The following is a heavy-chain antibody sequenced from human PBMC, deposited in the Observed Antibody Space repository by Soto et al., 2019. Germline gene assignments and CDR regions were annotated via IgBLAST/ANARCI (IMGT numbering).Heavy chain of an antibody. CDR1: GYSFTSYW. V-gene: IGHV5-10-1*01. D-gene: IGHD5-18*01. CDR2: IDPSDSYT. CDR3: ARVDTAMVPGYYYGMDV. Sequence: GESLKISCKGSGYSFTSYWIGWVRQMPGKGLEWMGRIDPSDSYTNYSPSFQGHVTISADKSISTAYLQWSSLKASDTAMYYCARVDTAMVPGYYYGMDVWGQGTTVTVSS. J-gene: IGHJ6*02.